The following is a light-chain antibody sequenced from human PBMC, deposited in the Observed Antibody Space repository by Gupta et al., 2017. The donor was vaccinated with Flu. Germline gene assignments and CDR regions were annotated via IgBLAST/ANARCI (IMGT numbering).Light chain of an antibody. J-gene: IGKJ5*01. Sequence: EIVLTQSPATLSLSPGERATLSCRASQSIGYYLTWYQQKPGQAPRLLIYDASNRATDIPARFSGSGSGTDFTLTISRLAPEDFAVYYCQHRSNWPSLTFGQGTRLEIK. V-gene: IGKV3-11*01. CDR2: DAS. CDR1: QSIGYY. CDR3: QHRSNWPSLT.